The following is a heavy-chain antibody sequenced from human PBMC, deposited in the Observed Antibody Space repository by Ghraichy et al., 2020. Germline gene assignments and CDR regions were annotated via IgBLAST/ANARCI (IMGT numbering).Heavy chain of an antibody. J-gene: IGHJ3*02. Sequence: GGSLRLSCAASGFTFSSYAMGWVRQAPGKGLEWVSTISGSDGSTYYADSVKGRFTISRDNSKNTLYLQMISLRADDTAVYFCAKVWGGSYPFRAFDIWGQGTLVTVSS. V-gene: IGHV3-23*01. CDR1: GFTFSSYA. CDR2: ISGSDGST. D-gene: IGHD1-26*01. CDR3: AKVWGGSYPFRAFDI.